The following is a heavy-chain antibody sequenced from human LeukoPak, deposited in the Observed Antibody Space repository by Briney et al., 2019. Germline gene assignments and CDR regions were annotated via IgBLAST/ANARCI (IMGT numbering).Heavy chain of an antibody. D-gene: IGHD5-18*01. CDR2: ISGSGGST. Sequence: GGSLRLSCAASGFTFSSYAMSWVRQAPGKGLEWVSAISGSGGSTYCADSVKGRFTISRDNSKNTLYLQMNSLRAEDTAVYYCANVPLAPWADTAMGQEYYFDYWGQGTLVTVSS. CDR1: GFTFSSYA. J-gene: IGHJ4*02. CDR3: ANVPLAPWADTAMGQEYYFDY. V-gene: IGHV3-23*01.